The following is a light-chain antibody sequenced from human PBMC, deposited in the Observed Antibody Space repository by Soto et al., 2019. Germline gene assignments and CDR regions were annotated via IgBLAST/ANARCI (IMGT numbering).Light chain of an antibody. Sequence: QSALTQPPSASGTPGQRVTISCSGSSSNIGTYGVSWYQQFPGTVPRLLIYSDNQRPSGVPDRFSASKSGASASLAISGLQSEDAADFYCAAWDDSLNGCVFGNGTKLTV. V-gene: IGLV1-44*01. CDR2: SDN. J-gene: IGLJ1*01. CDR3: AAWDDSLNGCV. CDR1: SSNIGTYG.